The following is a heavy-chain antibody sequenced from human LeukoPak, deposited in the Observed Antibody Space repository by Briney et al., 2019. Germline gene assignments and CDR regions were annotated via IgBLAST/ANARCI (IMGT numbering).Heavy chain of an antibody. V-gene: IGHV3-21*01. CDR1: GFTFSSYS. Sequence: PGGSLRLSCAASGFTFSSYSMNWVRQAPGKGLEWVLSISSSSSYIYYADSVKGRFTISRDNAKNSLYLQMNSLRAEDTAVYYCARDRGLVVVAATDYWGQGTLVTVSS. J-gene: IGHJ4*02. CDR3: ARDRGLVVVAATDY. D-gene: IGHD2-15*01. CDR2: ISSSSSYI.